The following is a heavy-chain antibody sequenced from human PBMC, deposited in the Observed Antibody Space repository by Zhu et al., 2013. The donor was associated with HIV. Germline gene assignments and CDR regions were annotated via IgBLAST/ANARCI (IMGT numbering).Heavy chain of an antibody. V-gene: IGHV1-18*01. Sequence: VQSGAEVMQPGASVKVSCKASGYTFTDYGITWVRQAPGQGLEFMGWGSTYNLYRMLAQKFQGRVTITADESTSTAYMELSSLRSEDTAVYYCARSPVVVGEYYFDYWGQGTLVTVSS. J-gene: IGHJ4*02. CDR3: ARSPVVVGEYYFDY. CDR1: GYTFTDYG. CDR2: GSTYNLYR. D-gene: IGHD3-22*01.